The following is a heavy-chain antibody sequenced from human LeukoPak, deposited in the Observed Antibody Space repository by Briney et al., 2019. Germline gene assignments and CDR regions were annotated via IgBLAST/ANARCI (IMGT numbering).Heavy chain of an antibody. CDR3: ARDSTSFFDNWGHSSYYLDV. CDR2: IKHDGREK. D-gene: IGHD7-27*01. J-gene: IGHJ6*03. CDR1: GFTFSSYW. V-gene: IGHV3-7*01. Sequence: PGGSLRLSCAASGFTFSSYWMSWVRQAPGKGLEWVANIKHDGREKYFVDSVKDQSTISRDNARDSLYLQLNSLRAEDTAVYYCARDSTSFFDNWGHSSYYLDVWGKGTTVTVS.